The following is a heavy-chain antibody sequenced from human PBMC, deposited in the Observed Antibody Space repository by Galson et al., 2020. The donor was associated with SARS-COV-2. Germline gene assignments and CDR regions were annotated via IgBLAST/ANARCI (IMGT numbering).Heavy chain of an antibody. Sequence: SVKVSCTASGGTFSSYAISWVRRAPGQGLEWMGRIIPIFGTANYAQKFQGRVTITADESTSTAYMELSSLRSEDTAVYYCARVGWSRGNSGRGVRDNGFDPWGQGTLVTVSS. V-gene: IGHV1-69*13. D-gene: IGHD2-21*02. CDR2: IIPIFGTA. J-gene: IGHJ5*02. CDR3: ARVGWSRGNSGRGVRDNGFDP. CDR1: GGTFSSYA.